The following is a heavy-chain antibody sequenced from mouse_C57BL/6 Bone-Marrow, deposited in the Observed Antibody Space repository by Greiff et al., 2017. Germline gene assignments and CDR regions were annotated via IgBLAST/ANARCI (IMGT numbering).Heavy chain of an antibody. CDR3: ARSDYYYAMDY. V-gene: IGHV1-19*01. Sequence: EVQLQQSGPVLVKPGASVKMSCKASGYTFPDYYMNWVKQSHGKSLEWIGVINPYNGGTSYNQKFKGKATLTVDKSSSTAYMELNSLTSEDSAVYYCARSDYYYAMDYWGQGTSVTVSS. CDR2: INPYNGGT. J-gene: IGHJ4*01. CDR1: GYTFPDYY. D-gene: IGHD2-4*01.